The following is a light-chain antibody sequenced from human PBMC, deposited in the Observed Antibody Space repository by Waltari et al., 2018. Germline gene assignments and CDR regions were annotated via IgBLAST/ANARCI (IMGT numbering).Light chain of an antibody. V-gene: IGLV3-21*02. CDR2: VNG. CDR1: DIGSKS. J-gene: IGLJ3*02. CDR3: QVWESTSDHRV. Sequence: SYVLTQPPSVSVAPGQTARISCGGSDIGSKSVHWYQQKPGQAPVLVVYVNGDRPSGNPERFSGSNSGYTATLTISSVEAGDEADYYCQVWESTSDHRVFGGGTKLTVL.